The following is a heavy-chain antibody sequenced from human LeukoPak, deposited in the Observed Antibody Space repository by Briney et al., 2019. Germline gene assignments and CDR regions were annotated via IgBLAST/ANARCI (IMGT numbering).Heavy chain of an antibody. D-gene: IGHD3-3*01. CDR2: ISGSGGST. J-gene: IGHJ4*02. Sequence: GGSLRLSCAASGFTFSSYAMSWVRQAPGKGLEWVSAISGSGGSTYYADSVKGRFTISRDNSKNTLYLQMNSLRAEDTAVYYCAKGEFDHYDFWSGPTVWGQGTLVTVSS. CDR1: GFTFSSYA. V-gene: IGHV3-23*01. CDR3: AKGEFDHYDFWSGPTV.